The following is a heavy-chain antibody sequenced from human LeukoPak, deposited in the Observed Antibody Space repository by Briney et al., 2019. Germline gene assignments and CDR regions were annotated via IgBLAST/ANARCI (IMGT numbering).Heavy chain of an antibody. Sequence: GGSLRLSCAASGFTVITNDMIWVRQAPGKGLEWVSVLYSDGNTKYADSVQGRFTISRDNSKNTPYLEMNSLSPDDTAVYYCARGVEPLAANTLAYWGQGTLFTVSS. CDR3: ARGVEPLAANTLAY. J-gene: IGHJ4*02. CDR2: LYSDGNT. CDR1: GFTVITND. V-gene: IGHV3-53*01. D-gene: IGHD1-14*01.